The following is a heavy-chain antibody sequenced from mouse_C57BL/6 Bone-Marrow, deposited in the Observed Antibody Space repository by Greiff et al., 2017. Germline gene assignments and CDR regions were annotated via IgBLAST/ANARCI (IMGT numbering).Heavy chain of an antibody. D-gene: IGHD2-4*01. J-gene: IGHJ3*01. CDR1: GFSLTSYG. Sequence: QVQLQQSGPGLVAPSQSLSITCTVSGFSLTSYGVDWVRQSPGKGLEWLGVIWGVGSTNYNSALKSRLSISKDNSKSQVFLKMNSLQTDDTAMYXCASYDYDGGFAYRGQGTLVTVSA. CDR2: IWGVGST. CDR3: ASYDYDGGFAY. V-gene: IGHV2-6*01.